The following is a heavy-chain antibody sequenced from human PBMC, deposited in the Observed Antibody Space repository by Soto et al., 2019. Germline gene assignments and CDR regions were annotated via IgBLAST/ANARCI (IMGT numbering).Heavy chain of an antibody. Sequence: QVQLVESGGGVVQPGRSLRLSCAASGFTFSSYAMHWVRQAPGKGLEWVAVISYDGSNKYYADSVKGRFTISRDNSKNTLYLQMNSLSAEDTAVYYCASSRTPEYYYDSSGYYLDYWCQGTLVTVSS. CDR2: ISYDGSNK. CDR1: GFTFSSYA. J-gene: IGHJ4*02. D-gene: IGHD3-22*01. V-gene: IGHV3-30-3*01. CDR3: ASSRTPEYYYDSSGYYLDY.